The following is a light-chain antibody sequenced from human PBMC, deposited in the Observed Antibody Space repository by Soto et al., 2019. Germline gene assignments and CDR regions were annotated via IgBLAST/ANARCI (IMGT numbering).Light chain of an antibody. CDR2: EVS. CDR1: SSDVGSYNL. Sequence: QSALPQPASVSGSPGQSITISCTGTSSDVGSYNLVSWYQQHPGKAPKLMIYEVSKRPSGVSNRFSGSKSGNTASLTISGLQAEDEADYYCCSYAGSSTPYVFGTGTNLTVL. V-gene: IGLV2-23*02. J-gene: IGLJ1*01. CDR3: CSYAGSSTPYV.